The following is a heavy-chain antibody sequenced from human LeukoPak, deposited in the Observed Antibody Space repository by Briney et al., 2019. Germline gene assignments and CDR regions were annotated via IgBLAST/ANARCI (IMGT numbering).Heavy chain of an antibody. D-gene: IGHD4-17*01. CDR1: GYSISSGYY. V-gene: IGHV4-38-2*02. Sequence: SETLSLTCIVSGYSISSGYYWGWIRQPPGKGLEWIGNIHHSGSTYYNPSLKSRVTISVDTSKNQFSLKLSSVTAADTAVYYCARVGYGDYVDDAFDIWGQGTMVTVSS. CDR2: IHHSGST. CDR3: ARVGYGDYVDDAFDI. J-gene: IGHJ3*02.